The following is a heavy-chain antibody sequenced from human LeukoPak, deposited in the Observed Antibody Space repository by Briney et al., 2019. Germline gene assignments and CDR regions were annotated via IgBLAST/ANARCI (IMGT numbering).Heavy chain of an antibody. CDR1: GFTFSSYA. D-gene: IGHD6-13*01. CDR2: ISGSGGTT. CDR3: AKPPPSSISWYYYYGMDV. J-gene: IGHJ6*02. Sequence: SGGSLRLSCAASGFTFSSYAMSWVRQAPGKGLEWVSEISGSGGTTDYADSVRGRFTISRDNSKNTLYLQMNTLRAEDTAVYYCAKPPPSSISWYYYYGMDVWGQGTTVTVSS. V-gene: IGHV3-23*01.